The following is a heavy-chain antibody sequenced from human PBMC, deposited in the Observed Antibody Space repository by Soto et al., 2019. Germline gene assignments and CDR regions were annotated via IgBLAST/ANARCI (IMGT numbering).Heavy chain of an antibody. V-gene: IGHV1-69*13. Sequence: SVKVSCKASGGTFSSYAISWVRQAPGQGLEWMGGIIPIFGTANYAQKFQGRVTITADESTSTAYMELSSLRSEDTAVYYCARDRSENGAFDIWGQGTMVTVSS. CDR1: GGTFSSYA. J-gene: IGHJ3*02. CDR3: ARDRSENGAFDI. CDR2: IIPIFGTA.